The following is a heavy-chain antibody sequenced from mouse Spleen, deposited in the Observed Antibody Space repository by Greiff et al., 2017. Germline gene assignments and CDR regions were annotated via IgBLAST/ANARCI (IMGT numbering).Heavy chain of an antibody. CDR3: ARVLTGSYYYAMDY. V-gene: IGHV5-6-3*01. D-gene: IGHD4-1*01. Sequence: EVKLMESGGGLVQPGGSLKLSCAASGFTFSSYGMSWVRQTPDKRLELVATINSNGGSTYYPDSVKGRFTISRDNAKNTLYLQMSSLKSEDTAMYYCARVLTGSYYYAMDYWGQGTSVTVSS. CDR2: INSNGGST. CDR1: GFTFSSYG. J-gene: IGHJ4*01.